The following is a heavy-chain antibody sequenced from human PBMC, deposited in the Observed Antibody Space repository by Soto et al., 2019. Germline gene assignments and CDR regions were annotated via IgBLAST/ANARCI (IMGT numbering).Heavy chain of an antibody. V-gene: IGHV3-53*01. J-gene: IGHJ4*02. D-gene: IGHD1-26*01. CDR3: TRYGRCLGRLSLFEY. CDR2: IYSGETT. CDR1: GFNVNSDY. Sequence: PGGSLRLSCAASGFNVNSDYMNWVRQTPGKGLEWVASIYSGETTYYADSMRGRFTISSDKSKNTLYFQLSSLRIEDTAVYYCTRYGRCLGRLSLFEYWGQGVLVTASS.